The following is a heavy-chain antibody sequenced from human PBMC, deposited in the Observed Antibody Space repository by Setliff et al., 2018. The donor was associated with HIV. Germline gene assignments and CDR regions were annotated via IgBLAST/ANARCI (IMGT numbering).Heavy chain of an antibody. J-gene: IGHJ6*03. CDR3: TRHPLRPGIAGYFYFVDV. D-gene: IGHD5-12*01. Sequence: RGESLKISCKDSGYSFPNDWIGWVRQKPGKGLEWVAIIFPRDSETRYSPSFEGQVTISVDRSLNTVYLQWSRLRASDSAIYYCTRHPLRPGIAGYFYFVDVWGTGTTVTVSS. V-gene: IGHV5-51*01. CDR2: IFPRDSET. CDR1: GYSFPNDW.